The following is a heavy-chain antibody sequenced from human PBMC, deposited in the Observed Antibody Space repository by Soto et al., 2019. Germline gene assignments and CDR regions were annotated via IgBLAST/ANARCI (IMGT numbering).Heavy chain of an antibody. V-gene: IGHV3-23*01. Sequence: PGGSLRRSGAASGFTFSSYGMHWVRQAPGKGLEWVSVISGSGGSTYYADSVKGRFTISRDNSKNTLYLQMNSLRAEDTAVYYCAKGPLWFGELFDPPRWAQGTLVTVSS. J-gene: IGHJ4*02. CDR2: ISGSGGST. D-gene: IGHD3-10*01. CDR1: GFTFSSYG. CDR3: AKGPLWFGELFDPPR.